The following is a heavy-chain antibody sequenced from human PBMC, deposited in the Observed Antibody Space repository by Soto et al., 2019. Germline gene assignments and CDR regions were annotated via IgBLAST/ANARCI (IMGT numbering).Heavy chain of an antibody. D-gene: IGHD6-19*01. CDR3: ARDGAAVVGTFGN. J-gene: IGHJ4*02. CDR1: GFTFRNYG. CDR2: IYNDGRHS. Sequence: QGQMEESGGGVVQPGGSLRLSCVVSGFTFRNYGMHWLRQAPGKGLEWLAMIYNDGRHSEYTDSVKGRFIISRDNSKDTLHLQMNNLGVADTAVYYCARDGAAVVGTFGNWGQGTLVTVSS. V-gene: IGHV3-33*01.